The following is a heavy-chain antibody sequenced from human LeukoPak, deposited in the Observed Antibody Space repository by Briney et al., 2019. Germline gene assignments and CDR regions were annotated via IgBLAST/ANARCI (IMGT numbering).Heavy chain of an antibody. J-gene: IGHJ6*02. CDR3: ASSPTYYYYYGMDV. Sequence: ASVKVSCKASGYTFTSYVISWVRQAPGQGLEWMGWISAYNGNTNYAQKLQGRVTMTTDTSTSTAYMELRSLRSDDTAVYYCASSPTYYYYYGMDVWGQGTTVTVSS. CDR2: ISAYNGNT. CDR1: GYTFTSYV. V-gene: IGHV1-18*01.